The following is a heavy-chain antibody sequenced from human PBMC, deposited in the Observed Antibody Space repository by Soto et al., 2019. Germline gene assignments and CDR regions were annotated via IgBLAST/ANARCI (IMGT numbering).Heavy chain of an antibody. CDR2: VSGSAGNT. J-gene: IGHJ3*02. Sequence: EVQLLESGGGLVQPGGSLRLSCAASGFTFSSYAMSWVRQAPGKGLEWVSAVSGSAGNTYYADSVKGRFTISRDNPKNTLYLQMYSLTAEDTAAYFCAKVLSSSSWSNDAFDIWGQGTMVTVS. CDR3: AKVLSSSSWSNDAFDI. V-gene: IGHV3-23*01. D-gene: IGHD6-13*01. CDR1: GFTFSSYA.